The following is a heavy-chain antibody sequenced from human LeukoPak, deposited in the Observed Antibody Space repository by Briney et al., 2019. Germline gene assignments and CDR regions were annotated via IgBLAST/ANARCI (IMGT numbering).Heavy chain of an antibody. J-gene: IGHJ6*03. CDR3: ARDPYSGGYGDYYYYYMDV. CDR2: ITSSSSYI. CDR1: RFTFSSYN. D-gene: IGHD1-26*01. Sequence: PGGSLRLSCAASRFTFSSYNMNWVRQAPGKGLEWVSSITSSSSYIYYADSVKGRFTISRDNAKNSLYLQINSLRAEDTAVYYCARDPYSGGYGDYYYYYMDVWGKGTTVTISS. V-gene: IGHV3-21*01.